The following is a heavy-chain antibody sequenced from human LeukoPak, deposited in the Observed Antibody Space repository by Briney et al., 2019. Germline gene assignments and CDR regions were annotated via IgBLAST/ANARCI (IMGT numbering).Heavy chain of an antibody. CDR2: IKQDGSEK. J-gene: IGHJ4*02. V-gene: IGHV3-7*02. CDR1: GFSFSSYW. CDR3: ARGHHYYDSSAYYY. D-gene: IGHD3-22*01. Sequence: GGSLRLSCVASGFSFSSYWMSWVRQAPGKGLEWVANIKQDGSEKYYVDSVKGRFTISRDNAKNTLYLQMNSLRAEDTAVYYCARGHHYYDSSAYYYWGQGTLVTVSS.